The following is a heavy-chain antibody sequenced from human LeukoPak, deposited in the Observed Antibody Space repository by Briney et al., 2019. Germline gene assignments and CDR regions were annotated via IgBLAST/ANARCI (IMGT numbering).Heavy chain of an antibody. Sequence: GGSLRLSCAASGFTFSSYAMSWVRQAPGKGLEWVSAISGSGGSTYYADSVKGRFTISRDNSENTLYLQMNSLRAEDTAVYYCAKDLDSSGYYPGYWGQGTLVTVSS. J-gene: IGHJ4*02. V-gene: IGHV3-23*01. CDR2: ISGSGGST. CDR3: AKDLDSSGYYPGY. D-gene: IGHD3-22*01. CDR1: GFTFSSYA.